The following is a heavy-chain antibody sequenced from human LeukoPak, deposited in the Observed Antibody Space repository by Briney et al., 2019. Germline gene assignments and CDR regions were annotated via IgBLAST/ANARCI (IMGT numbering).Heavy chain of an antibody. J-gene: IGHJ5*02. CDR1: GGSISSYY. V-gene: IGHV4-59*12. Sequence: SETLSLTCTVSGGSISSYYWSWIRQPPGKGLEWIGYIYYSGSTNYNPSLKSRVTISVDTSKDQFSLKLSSVTAADTAVYYCARLYDSRGGWFDPWGQGTLVTVSS. D-gene: IGHD3-22*01. CDR3: ARLYDSRGGWFDP. CDR2: IYYSGST.